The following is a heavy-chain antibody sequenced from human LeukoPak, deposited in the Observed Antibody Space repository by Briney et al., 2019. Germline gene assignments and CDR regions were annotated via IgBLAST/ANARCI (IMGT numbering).Heavy chain of an antibody. CDR2: IYYSGST. D-gene: IGHD6-6*01. J-gene: IGHJ3*02. Sequence: PSETLSLTCTVSGGSISSYYWSWIRQPPGKGLEWIGYIYYSGSTNYNPSLKSRVTISVDTSKDQFSLKLSSVTAADTAVYYCARRSPSIAARKRAFDIWGQGTMVTVSS. CDR3: ARRSPSIAARKRAFDI. V-gene: IGHV4-59*12. CDR1: GGSISSYY.